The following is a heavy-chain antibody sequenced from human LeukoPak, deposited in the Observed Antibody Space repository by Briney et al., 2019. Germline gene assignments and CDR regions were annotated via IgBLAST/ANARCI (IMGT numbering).Heavy chain of an antibody. D-gene: IGHD6-19*01. V-gene: IGHV1-2*02. J-gene: IGHJ2*01. CDR1: GYTFTGYY. Sequence: ASVKVSCKASGYTFTGYYMHWVRQAPGQGLEWMGWINPNRGGTNYAQNFQGRVTMTRDTSISTAYMELSRLKSDDTAVYYCARDGEEVAGTRLPNYWYFDLWGRGTLVTVSS. CDR3: ARDGEEVAGTRLPNYWYFDL. CDR2: INPNRGGT.